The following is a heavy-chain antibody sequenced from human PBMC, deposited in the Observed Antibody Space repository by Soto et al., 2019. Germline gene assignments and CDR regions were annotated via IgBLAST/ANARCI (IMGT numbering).Heavy chain of an antibody. CDR3: TTDPSGWYYFDY. V-gene: IGHV3-15*01. CDR2: IKSKTDGGTT. CDR1: GFTFSNAW. J-gene: IGHJ4*02. Sequence: GGSLRLSCAASGFTFSNAWMSWVRQAPGKGLEWVGRIKSKTDGGTTDYAAPVKGRFTISRDDSKNTLYLQMNSLKTEDTVVYYCTTDPSGWYYFDYWGQGTLVTVSS. D-gene: IGHD6-19*01.